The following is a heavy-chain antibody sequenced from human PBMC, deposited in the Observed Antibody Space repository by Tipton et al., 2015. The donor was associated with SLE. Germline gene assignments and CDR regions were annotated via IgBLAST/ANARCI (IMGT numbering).Heavy chain of an antibody. V-gene: IGHV3-48*01. CDR3: AKDSYSSGWTHAFDI. CDR2: ISSSSTSI. CDR1: GFTFSSYS. Sequence: SLRLSCAASGFTFSSYSMNWARQAPGKGLEWVSFISSSSTSIYYADSVKGRFTISRDNAKNSLYLQMNSLRAEDTAVYYCAKDSYSSGWTHAFDIWGQGTMVTVSS. D-gene: IGHD6-19*01. J-gene: IGHJ3*02.